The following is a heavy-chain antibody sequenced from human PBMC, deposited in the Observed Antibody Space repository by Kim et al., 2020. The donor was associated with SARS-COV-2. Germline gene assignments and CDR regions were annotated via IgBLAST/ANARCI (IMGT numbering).Heavy chain of an antibody. Sequence: SETLSLTCTVSGGSVSSGSYYWSWIRQPPGKGLEWIGYIYYSGSTNYNPSLKSRVTISVDTSKNQFSLKLSSVTAADTAVYYCARYFYSSGWYNWVDPWGQGTLVTVSS. J-gene: IGHJ5*02. CDR3: ARYFYSSGWYNWVDP. D-gene: IGHD6-19*01. V-gene: IGHV4-61*01. CDR2: IYYSGST. CDR1: GGSVSSGSYY.